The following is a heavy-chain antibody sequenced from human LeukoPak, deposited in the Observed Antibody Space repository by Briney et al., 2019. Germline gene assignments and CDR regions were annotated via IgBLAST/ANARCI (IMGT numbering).Heavy chain of an antibody. CDR1: GFTFSSYA. J-gene: IGHJ4*02. D-gene: IGHD6-13*01. CDR2: ISSSGGST. CDR3: ANPRDSSTWYTFDY. Sequence: PGGSLRLSCAACGFTFSSYAMNWVRQAPGKGLEWVSGISSSGGSTSYADSVKGRFTISRDNSKNTLYLQMNSLRAEDTAVYYCANPRDSSTWYTFDYWGQGTLVTVSS. V-gene: IGHV3-23*01.